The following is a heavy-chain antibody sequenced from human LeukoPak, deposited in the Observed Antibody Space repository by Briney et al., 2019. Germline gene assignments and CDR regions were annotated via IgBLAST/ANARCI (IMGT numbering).Heavy chain of an antibody. V-gene: IGHV4-4*07. CDR2: IYTSGST. D-gene: IGHD2-2*01. J-gene: IGHJ6*02. CDR3: ARGDSVVVPAAMPYYYYGMDV. Sequence: SETLSLTCTVSGGSISSYYWSWIRQPAGKGLEWIGRIYTSGSTNYNPSLKSRVTMSVDTSKNQFSLKLSSVTAADTAVYYCARGDSVVVPAAMPYYYYGMDVWGQGTTVTVSS. CDR1: GGSISSYY.